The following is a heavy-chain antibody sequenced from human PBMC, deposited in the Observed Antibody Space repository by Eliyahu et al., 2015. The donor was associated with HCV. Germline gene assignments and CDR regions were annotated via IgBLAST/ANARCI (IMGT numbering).Heavy chain of an antibody. J-gene: IGHJ4*02. CDR2: ISGSGGST. CDR3: AKDSGITMVRGVIVY. D-gene: IGHD3-10*01. V-gene: IGHV3-23*01. CDR1: GFXFSSXA. Sequence: EVQLLESGGGLVQPGGSLRLSCXASGFXFSSXAMXWVRQAPGKGLEWVSAISGSGGSTYYADSVKGRFTISRDNSKNTLYLQMNSLRAEDTAVYYCAKDSGITMVRGVIVYWGQGTLVTVSS.